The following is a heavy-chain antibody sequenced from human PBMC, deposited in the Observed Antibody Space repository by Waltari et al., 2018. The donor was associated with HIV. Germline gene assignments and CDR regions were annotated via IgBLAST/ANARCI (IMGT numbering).Heavy chain of an antibody. CDR2: IYPSGST. D-gene: IGHD1-7*01. CDR1: GGSTSRSY. J-gene: IGHJ4*02. V-gene: IGHV4-4*07. CDR3: ARGAGELQGRAFDY. Sequence: QVQLQESGPGLVNPSETLSLTCRVPGGSTSRSYRSWCRPPAGKGPEWIGRIYPSGSTNYSPSLKSRVTLSVDTSKNQFSLKLMSVIAADTAMYYCARGAGELQGRAFDYWGQGTLVTVSS.